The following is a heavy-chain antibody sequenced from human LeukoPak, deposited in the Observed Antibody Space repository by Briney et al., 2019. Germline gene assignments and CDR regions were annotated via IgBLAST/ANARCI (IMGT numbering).Heavy chain of an antibody. CDR3: ARGHVLLWLT. CDR2: IYYSGST. CDR1: GGSISSSSYY. D-gene: IGHD3-10*01. V-gene: IGHV4-39*07. Sequence: SETLSLTCTVSGGSISSSSYYWGWIRQPPGKGLEWIGSIYYSGSTYYNPSLKSRVTISVDTSKNQFSLKLSSVTAADTAVYYCARGHVLLWLTWGQGTLVTVSS. J-gene: IGHJ5*02.